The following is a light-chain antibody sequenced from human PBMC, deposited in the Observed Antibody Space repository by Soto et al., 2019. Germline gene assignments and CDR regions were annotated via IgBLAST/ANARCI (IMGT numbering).Light chain of an antibody. Sequence: QSALTQPRSVSASPGQSVTISCTGTSSNVGGYNYVSWYQQNPGKAPKLMIYDATKRPSGVPDRFSGSKSGNAASLTISGLQAEDEADYYCCSYAASDTLVFGGGTKLTVL. CDR1: SSNVGGYNY. J-gene: IGLJ2*01. V-gene: IGLV2-11*01. CDR3: CSYAASDTLV. CDR2: DAT.